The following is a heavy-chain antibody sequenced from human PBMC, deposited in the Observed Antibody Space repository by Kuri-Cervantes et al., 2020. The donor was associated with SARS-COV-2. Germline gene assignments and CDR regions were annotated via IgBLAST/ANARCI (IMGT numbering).Heavy chain of an antibody. D-gene: IGHD6-6*01. J-gene: IGHJ4*02. CDR2: IYYSGAT. CDR1: GGSISSYY. Sequence: PETLSLTCTVSGGSISSYYWGWIRQPPGKGLEWIGTIYYSGATYYKPSLKSRVTISVDTSKNQFSLKLYSVTAADTAIYYCARNGEIISSSSYFDYWGRGTLDTVSS. CDR3: ARNGEIISSSSYFDY. V-gene: IGHV4-39*07.